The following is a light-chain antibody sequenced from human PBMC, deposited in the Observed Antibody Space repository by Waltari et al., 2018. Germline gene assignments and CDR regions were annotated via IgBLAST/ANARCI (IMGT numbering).Light chain of an antibody. J-gene: IGKJ1*01. Sequence: DIVMTQCPLSLPVTPGEPASISCRPSQSLLHSNGYNYLDWYLQKPGQSPQLLIYLGSNRASGVPDRFSGSGSGTDFTLKISRVEAEDVGVYYCMQALQTPPTFGQGTKVEIK. CDR2: LGS. CDR1: QSLLHSNGYNY. CDR3: MQALQTPPT. V-gene: IGKV2-28*01.